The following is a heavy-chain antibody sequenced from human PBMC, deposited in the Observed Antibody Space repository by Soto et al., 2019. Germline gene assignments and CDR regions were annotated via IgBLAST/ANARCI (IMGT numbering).Heavy chain of an antibody. Sequence: SETLSLTCTVSGGSISSYYWSWIRQPPGKGLEWIGYIYYSGSTNYNPSLKSRVTISVDTSKNQFSLKLSSVTAADTAVYYCAREGRKGSSWSPYYFDYWGQGTLVTVSS. D-gene: IGHD6-13*01. CDR3: AREGRKGSSWSPYYFDY. CDR2: IYYSGST. V-gene: IGHV4-59*01. CDR1: GGSISSYY. J-gene: IGHJ4*02.